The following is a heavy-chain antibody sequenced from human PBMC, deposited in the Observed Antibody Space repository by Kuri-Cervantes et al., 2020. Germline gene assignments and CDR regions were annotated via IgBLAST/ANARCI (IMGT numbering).Heavy chain of an antibody. Sequence: LRLSCTVSGGSISSGGYYWSWIRQHPGKGLEWIGYIYYSGSTYYNPSLKSRVTISVDTSKNQFSLKLSSVTAADTAVYYCARGGSVVVPAAIERGLCYGMDVWGQGTTVTVSS. D-gene: IGHD2-2*01. CDR3: ARGGSVVVPAAIERGLCYGMDV. CDR1: GGSISSGGYY. CDR2: IYYSGST. V-gene: IGHV4-31*03. J-gene: IGHJ6*02.